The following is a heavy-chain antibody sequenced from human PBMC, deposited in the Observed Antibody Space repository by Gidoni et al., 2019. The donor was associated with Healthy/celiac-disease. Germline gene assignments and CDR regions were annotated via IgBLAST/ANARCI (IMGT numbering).Heavy chain of an antibody. Sequence: QVQLVQSGAEVKKPGASVKVSCKASGYTFTSYDINWVRQATGQGLEWMGWMNPNSGNTGYAQKFQGRGTMTRNTSISTAYMELSSLRSEDTAVYYCARGIYNWNDGYYYYGMDVWGQGTTVTVSS. CDR2: MNPNSGNT. D-gene: IGHD1-1*01. CDR1: GYTFTSYD. J-gene: IGHJ6*02. CDR3: ARGIYNWNDGYYYYGMDV. V-gene: IGHV1-8*01.